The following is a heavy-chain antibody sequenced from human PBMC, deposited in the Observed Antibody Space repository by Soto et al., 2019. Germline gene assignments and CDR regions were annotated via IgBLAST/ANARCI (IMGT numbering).Heavy chain of an antibody. V-gene: IGHV3-7*04. CDR1: GFTFSSYW. CDR3: ARFYYDSSGYLPSPYYYYYGMDF. CDR2: IKQDGSEK. D-gene: IGHD3-22*01. J-gene: IGHJ6*02. Sequence: GGSLRLSCAASGFTFSSYWMSCVRQAPGKGLEWVANIKQDGSEKYYVDSVKGRFTISRDNAKNSLYLQMNSLRAEDTAVYYCARFYYDSSGYLPSPYYYYYGMDFWGQGTTVIVSS.